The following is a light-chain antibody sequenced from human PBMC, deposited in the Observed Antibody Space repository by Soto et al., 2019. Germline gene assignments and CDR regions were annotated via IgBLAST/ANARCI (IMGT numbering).Light chain of an antibody. CDR3: SSYTTTARL. V-gene: IGLV2-14*01. Sequence: QSALTQPASVSGSPGQSITISCTGTSSDIGSNNYVSWVQQRPGKAPTLIIYEVSNRPSGVSTHFSGSKSGNTASLSISGVLPEDEAEYYCSSYTTTARLFGGGTKLTVL. J-gene: IGLJ3*02. CDR2: EVS. CDR1: SSDIGSNNY.